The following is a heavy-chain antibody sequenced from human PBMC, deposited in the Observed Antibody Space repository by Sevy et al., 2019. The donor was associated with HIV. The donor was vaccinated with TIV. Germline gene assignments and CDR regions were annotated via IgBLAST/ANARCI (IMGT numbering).Heavy chain of an antibody. J-gene: IGHJ6*02. Sequence: ASVKVSCKASGYTFTGYYMHWVRQAPGQGLEWMGWINPNSGGTNYAQKFQGRVTMTRDTSISTAYMELSRLRSDDTAVYYCAREGEDTVTTMNYYYYGMDVWGQGTTVTVSS. CDR2: INPNSGGT. CDR1: GYTFTGYY. V-gene: IGHV1-2*02. D-gene: IGHD4-4*01. CDR3: AREGEDTVTTMNYYYYGMDV.